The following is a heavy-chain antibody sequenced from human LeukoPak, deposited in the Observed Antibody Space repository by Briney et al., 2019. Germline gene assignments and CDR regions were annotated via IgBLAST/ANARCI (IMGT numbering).Heavy chain of an antibody. CDR1: GGSISSYY. CDR3: ARHLLLYDSRGYDAFDI. CDR2: IYYSGST. Sequence: SETLSLTCTVSGGSISSYYWSWIRQPPGKGLEWIGYIYYSGSTNYNPSLKSRVTISVDTSKNQFSLKLSSVTAADTAVYYCARHLLLYDSRGYDAFDIWGQGTMVTVSS. D-gene: IGHD3-22*01. V-gene: IGHV4-59*08. J-gene: IGHJ3*02.